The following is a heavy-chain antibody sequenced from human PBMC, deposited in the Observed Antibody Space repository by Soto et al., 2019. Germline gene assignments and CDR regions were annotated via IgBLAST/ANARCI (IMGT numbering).Heavy chain of an antibody. Sequence: ASVKVSCKTSGGTFSNDIITWVRQAPGQGLEWMGWMNPNSGNTGYAQKFQGRVTMTRDTSTSTVYMELSSLRSEDTAVYYCARDNGSYTYYFDYWGQGTLVTVSS. CDR1: GGTFSNDI. D-gene: IGHD1-26*01. J-gene: IGHJ4*02. CDR2: MNPNSGNT. V-gene: IGHV1-8*02. CDR3: ARDNGSYTYYFDY.